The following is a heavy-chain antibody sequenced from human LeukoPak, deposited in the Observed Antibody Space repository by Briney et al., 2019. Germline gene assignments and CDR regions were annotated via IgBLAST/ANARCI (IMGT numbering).Heavy chain of an antibody. D-gene: IGHD3-16*01. J-gene: IGHJ4*02. Sequence: SETLSLTCAVYGGSFSGYYWSWIRQPPGKGLEWIGEINHSGSTNYNPSLKSRVTISVDTSKNQFTLKLSSVTAADTAVYYCARDLGGSGNDYWGQGTLVTVSS. CDR3: ARDLGGSGNDY. V-gene: IGHV4-34*01. CDR2: INHSGST. CDR1: GGSFSGYY.